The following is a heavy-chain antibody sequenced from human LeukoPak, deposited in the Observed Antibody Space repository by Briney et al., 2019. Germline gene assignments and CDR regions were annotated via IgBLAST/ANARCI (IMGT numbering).Heavy chain of an antibody. J-gene: IGHJ3*02. D-gene: IGHD5-24*01. CDR1: GGTFSSYA. CDR2: IIPIFGTA. CDR3: ASPYFDGFDAFDI. V-gene: IGHV1-69*13. Sequence: ASVKVSCKASGGTFSSYAISWVRQAPGQGLEWMGGIIPIFGTANYAQKFQGRVTITADESTSTAYMELSSLRSEDTAVYYCASPYFDGFDAFDIWGRGTMVTVSS.